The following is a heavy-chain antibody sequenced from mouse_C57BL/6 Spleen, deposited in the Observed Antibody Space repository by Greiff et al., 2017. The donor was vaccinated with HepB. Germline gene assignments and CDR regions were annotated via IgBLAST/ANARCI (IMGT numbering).Heavy chain of an antibody. V-gene: IGHV1-64*01. CDR3: APSYYGSSYGFAY. D-gene: IGHD1-1*01. Sequence: VQLQQSGAELVKPGASVKLSCKASGYTFTSYWMHWVKQRPGQGLEWIGMIHPNSGSTNYNEKFKSKATLTVDKSSSTAYMQLSSLTSEDSAVYYCAPSYYGSSYGFAYWGQGTLVTVSA. CDR1: GYTFTSYW. J-gene: IGHJ3*01. CDR2: IHPNSGST.